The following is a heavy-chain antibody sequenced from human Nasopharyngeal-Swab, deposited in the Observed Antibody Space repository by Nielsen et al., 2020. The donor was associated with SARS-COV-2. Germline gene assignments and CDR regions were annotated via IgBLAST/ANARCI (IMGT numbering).Heavy chain of an antibody. CDR3: ARSFSGSYHAEYFQH. V-gene: IGHV3-9*01. D-gene: IGHD1-26*01. CDR1: GFTFDDYA. J-gene: IGHJ1*01. Sequence: GGSLRLSCAASGFTFDDYAMHWVRHAPGKGLEWVSGISWNSGSIGYADSVKGRFTISRDNAKNSLYLQMNSLRAEDTAVYYCARSFSGSYHAEYFQHWGQGTLVTVSS. CDR2: ISWNSGSI.